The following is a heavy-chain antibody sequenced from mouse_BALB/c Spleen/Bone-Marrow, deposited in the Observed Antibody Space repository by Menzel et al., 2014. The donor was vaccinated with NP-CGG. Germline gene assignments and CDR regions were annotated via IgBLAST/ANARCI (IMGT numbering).Heavy chain of an antibody. D-gene: IGHD2-1*01. CDR2: IRNKANGYTT. CDR1: GFTFTDHY. CDR3: ARDYLDYFDH. J-gene: IGHJ2*01. V-gene: IGHV7-3*02. Sequence: EVNVVESRGGLVQPGGFLRLSCATSGFTFTDHYMSWVRQPPGKALEWLGFIRNKANGYTTEHSASVKGRFTISRDNSQSIVYLQMNTLRAEDSATYYCARDYLDYFDHWGQGTTLTVSS.